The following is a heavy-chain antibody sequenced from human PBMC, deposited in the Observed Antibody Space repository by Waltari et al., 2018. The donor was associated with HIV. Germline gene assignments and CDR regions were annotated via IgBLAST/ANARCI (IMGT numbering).Heavy chain of an antibody. D-gene: IGHD6-13*01. V-gene: IGHV4-34*01. CDR3: ARGGGYSSSLSWFDP. Sequence: QVQLQQWGAGLLKPSETLSLTCAVYGGSFSGYYWSWIRQPPGKWLEWIGEINHSGSTNYNPSLKSRVTISVDTSKNQFSLKLSSVTAADTAVYYCARGGGYSSSLSWFDPWGQGTLVTVSS. CDR2: INHSGST. CDR1: GGSFSGYY. J-gene: IGHJ5*02.